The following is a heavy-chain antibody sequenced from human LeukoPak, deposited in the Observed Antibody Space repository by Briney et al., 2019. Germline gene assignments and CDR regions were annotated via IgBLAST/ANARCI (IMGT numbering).Heavy chain of an antibody. CDR1: GYTFTSYA. CDR3: ARDLHSGFDY. Sequence: ASVKVSCKASGYTFTSYAMHWVRQAPGQRLEWMGWINAGNGNTKYSQKFQGRVTMTRDTSISTAYMELSRLRSDDTAVYYCARDLHSGFDYWGQGTLVTVSS. CDR2: INAGNGNT. J-gene: IGHJ4*02. V-gene: IGHV1-3*01.